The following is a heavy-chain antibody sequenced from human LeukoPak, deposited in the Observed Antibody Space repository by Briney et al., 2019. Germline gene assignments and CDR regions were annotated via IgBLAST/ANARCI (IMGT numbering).Heavy chain of an antibody. CDR2: ISGYNGHT. J-gene: IGHJ4*02. V-gene: IGHV1-18*01. D-gene: IGHD3-10*01. CDR1: GYTFSRYG. Sequence: ASVKVSCKASGYTFSRYGISWVRQAPGQGLEWMGWISGYNGHTKYAQKVQGRVIMSTDTPTSTVYMELRSLISDDTGVYYCARGQTNRLLWVGELVSNINPFDYWGQGTLVTVSS. CDR3: ARGQTNRLLWVGELVSNINPFDY.